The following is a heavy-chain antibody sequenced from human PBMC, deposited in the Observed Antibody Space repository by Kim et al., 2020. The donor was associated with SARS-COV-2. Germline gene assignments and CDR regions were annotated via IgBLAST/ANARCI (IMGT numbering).Heavy chain of an antibody. CDR2: IYYSGST. Sequence: SETLSLTCTVSGGSISSSSYYWGWIRQPPGKGLEWIGSIYYSGSTYYNPSLKSRVTISVDTSKNQFSLKLSSVTAADTAVYYCARQGSSDSSGWNLDYWGQGTLVTVSS. D-gene: IGHD6-19*01. V-gene: IGHV4-39*01. CDR3: ARQGSSDSSGWNLDY. CDR1: GGSISSSSYY. J-gene: IGHJ4*02.